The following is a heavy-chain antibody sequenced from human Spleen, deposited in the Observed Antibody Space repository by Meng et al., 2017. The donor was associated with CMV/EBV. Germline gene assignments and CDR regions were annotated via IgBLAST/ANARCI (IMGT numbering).Heavy chain of an antibody. CDR1: GFTFSSYS. Sequence: GESLKISCAASGFTFSSYSMNWVRQAPGKGLEWVSSISSSSRYIYYADSVKGRFIISRDNAKNSLYLQMNSLRAEDTAVYYCARACGADCYRPEYFHHWGQGTLVTVSS. V-gene: IGHV3-21*01. J-gene: IGHJ1*01. D-gene: IGHD2-21*01. CDR3: ARACGADCYRPEYFHH. CDR2: ISSSSRYI.